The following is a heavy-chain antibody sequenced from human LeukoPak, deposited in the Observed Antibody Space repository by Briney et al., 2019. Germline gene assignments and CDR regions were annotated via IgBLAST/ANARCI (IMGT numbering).Heavy chain of an antibody. CDR3: AKVRGTYSSGYFFDY. V-gene: IGHV3-9*01. CDR1: GFTFDNYA. J-gene: IGHJ4*02. CDR2: ISWNSGYI. Sequence: GGSLRLSCAASGFTFDNYAMHWVRQAPGKGLEWLSIISWNSGYIGYADSVKGRFTISRDNTKKSLDLQMNSLRAEDTAFYYCAKVRGTYSSGYFFDYWGQGTLVTVSS. D-gene: IGHD6-19*01.